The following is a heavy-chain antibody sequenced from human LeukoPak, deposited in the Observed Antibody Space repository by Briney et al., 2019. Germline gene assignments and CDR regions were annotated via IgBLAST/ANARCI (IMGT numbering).Heavy chain of an antibody. CDR3: ARDYTVTTDYYYYGMDV. D-gene: IGHD4-17*01. Sequence: GGSLRLSCAASGFTFSSYGMHWVRQAPDKGLEWVAVISYDGSNKYYADSVKGRFTISRDNSKNTLYLQMNSLRAEDTAVYYCARDYTVTTDYYYYGMDVWGQGTTVTVSS. CDR1: GFTFSSYG. V-gene: IGHV3-30*19. CDR2: ISYDGSNK. J-gene: IGHJ6*02.